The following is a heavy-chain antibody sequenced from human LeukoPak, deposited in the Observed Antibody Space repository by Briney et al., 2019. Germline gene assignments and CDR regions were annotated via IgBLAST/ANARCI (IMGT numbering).Heavy chain of an antibody. J-gene: IGHJ4*02. CDR1: GYSFTSYW. CDR3: ARQSDYYDSSETEIDY. Sequence: GESLKISCKGSGYSFTSYWIGWGRHLPGKGLEGIGMIYPGDSDTRYSPSFQGQVIISADKSITTAYLQWSSLKASDTAMYYCARQSDYYDSSETEIDYWGQRTLVTVSS. CDR2: IYPGDSDT. V-gene: IGHV5-51*01. D-gene: IGHD3-22*01.